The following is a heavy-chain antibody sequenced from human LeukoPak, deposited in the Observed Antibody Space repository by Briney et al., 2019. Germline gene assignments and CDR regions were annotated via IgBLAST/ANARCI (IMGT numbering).Heavy chain of an antibody. J-gene: IGHJ6*03. D-gene: IGHD4-17*01. CDR3: ARQTSVTTFFYMDV. V-gene: IGHV4-30-2*01. CDR1: GGSMTSGGHF. Sequence: PSETLSLTCTVSGGSMTSGGHFWNWIRQPPGKGLEWIGYIYHSGGTYYHPSLRSRVTISVDTSRGQFSLKLSSVTAADTAVYYCARQTSVTTFFYMDVWGKGTTVTVSS. CDR2: IYHSGGT.